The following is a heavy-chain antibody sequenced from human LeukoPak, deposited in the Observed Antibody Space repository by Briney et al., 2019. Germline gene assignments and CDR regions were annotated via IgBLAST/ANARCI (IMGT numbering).Heavy chain of an antibody. CDR1: GFTFSSYS. CDR3: ARDPWGSSGYFQH. Sequence: GGSLRLSCAASGFTFSSYSMNWVRQAPGRGLEWVSLISTSSSYIYYADSVKGRFTISRDNAKNSLYLQMNTLRAEDTAVYYCARDPWGSSGYFQHWGQGTLVTVSP. CDR2: ISTSSSYI. D-gene: IGHD6-19*01. J-gene: IGHJ1*01. V-gene: IGHV3-21*01.